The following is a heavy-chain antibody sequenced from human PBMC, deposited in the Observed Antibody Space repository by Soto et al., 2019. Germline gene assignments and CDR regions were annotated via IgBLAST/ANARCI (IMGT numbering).Heavy chain of an antibody. CDR2: ISGSGGST. J-gene: IGHJ5*02. V-gene: IGHV3-23*01. D-gene: IGHD6-19*01. CDR1: GFTFSSYA. Sequence: GGSLRLSCAASGFTFSSYAMSWVRQAPGKGLEWVSAISGSGGSTYYADSVKGRFTISRDNSKNTLYLQMNSLRAEDTAVYYCAKGRGDKAVAGTRLDPWGEGTLVTVSS. CDR3: AKGRGDKAVAGTRLDP.